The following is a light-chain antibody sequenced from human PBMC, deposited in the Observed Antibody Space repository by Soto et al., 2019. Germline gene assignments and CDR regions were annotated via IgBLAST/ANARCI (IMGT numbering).Light chain of an antibody. CDR2: EVH. CDR3: SSYTSSSTVV. CDR1: SSDVGGYNY. Sequence: QSVLTQPPSASGSLGQSVTFSCTGTSSDVGGYNYVSWYQQHPGKAPKLIIYEVHKRPSGVPDRFSGSKSGNTASLTISGLQAEDEADYYCSSYTSSSTVVFGGGTKLTVL. J-gene: IGLJ2*01. V-gene: IGLV2-8*01.